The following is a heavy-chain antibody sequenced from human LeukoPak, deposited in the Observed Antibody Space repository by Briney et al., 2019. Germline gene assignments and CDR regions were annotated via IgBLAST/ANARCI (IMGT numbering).Heavy chain of an antibody. CDR2: ISAYNGNT. CDR1: GYTFTIYG. V-gene: IGHV1-18*01. CDR3: ARDSGSYVAGDRAFDP. D-gene: IGHD1-26*01. J-gene: IGHJ5*02. Sequence: ASVTVSCTASGYTFTIYGISWVRQAPGQGLEWMGWISAYNGNTNYAQKLQGRVTMTTDTSTSTAYMELRSLRSDDTAVYYCARDSGSYVAGDRAFDPWGQGTLVTVSS.